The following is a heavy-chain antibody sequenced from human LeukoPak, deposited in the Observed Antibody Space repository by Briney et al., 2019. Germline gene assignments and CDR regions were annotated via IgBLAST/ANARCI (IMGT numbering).Heavy chain of an antibody. J-gene: IGHJ4*02. CDR2: GSRDST. V-gene: IGHV3-23*01. CDR3: ASEESRFDY. Sequence: GSRDSTNYADSVKGRFTTSRDNSKNTVSLQMNSLRVEDTATYYCASEESRFDYWGQGTLVTVAS.